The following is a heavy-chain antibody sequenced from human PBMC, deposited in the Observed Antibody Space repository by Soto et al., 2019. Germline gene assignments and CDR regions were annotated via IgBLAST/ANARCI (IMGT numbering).Heavy chain of an antibody. Sequence: GASVKVSCKASGGTFSSYAISWVRQAPGQGLEWMGGIIPIFGTANYAQKFQGRVTITADESTSTAYMELSSLRSEDTAVYYCARTVLRYFDWLHGEGGIDYWGQGTLVTVSS. CDR1: GGTFSSYA. D-gene: IGHD3-9*01. CDR2: IIPIFGTA. J-gene: IGHJ4*02. V-gene: IGHV1-69*13. CDR3: ARTVLRYFDWLHGEGGIDY.